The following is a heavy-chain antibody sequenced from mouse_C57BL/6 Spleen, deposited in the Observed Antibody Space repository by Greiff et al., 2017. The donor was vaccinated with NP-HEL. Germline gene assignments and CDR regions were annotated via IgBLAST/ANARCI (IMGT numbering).Heavy chain of an antibody. CDR2: IYPRSGNT. Sequence: VQLQQSGAELARPGASVKLSCKASGYTFTSYGISWVKQRTGQGLEWIGEIYPRSGNTYYNEKFKGKATLTADKSSSTAYMELRSLTSEDSAVYFCARRFITTVVAPYYAMDYWGHGTSVTVSS. D-gene: IGHD1-1*01. CDR3: ARRFITTVVAPYYAMDY. J-gene: IGHJ4*01. CDR1: GYTFTSYG. V-gene: IGHV1-81*01.